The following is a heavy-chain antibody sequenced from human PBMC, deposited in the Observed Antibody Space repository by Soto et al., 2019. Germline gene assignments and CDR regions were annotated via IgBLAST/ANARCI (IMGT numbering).Heavy chain of an antibody. D-gene: IGHD3-10*01. J-gene: IGHJ4*02. CDR1: GYSFTSYW. CDR2: IDPSDSYT. CDR3: ARHRPYYGSGRYYGY. Sequence: PGESLKISCKGSGYSFTSYWISWVRQMPGKGLEWMGRIDPSDSYTNYSPSFQGHVTISADKSISTAYLQWSSLKASDTAMYYCARHRPYYGSGRYYGYWGQGTLVTVSS. V-gene: IGHV5-10-1*01.